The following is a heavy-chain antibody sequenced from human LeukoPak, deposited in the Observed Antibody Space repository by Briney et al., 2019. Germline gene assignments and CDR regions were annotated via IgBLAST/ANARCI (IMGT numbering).Heavy chain of an antibody. V-gene: IGHV3-23*01. Sequence: GGSLRLSCAASGFTFSSYAMSWVRQAPGKGLEWVSAISGSGGSTYYADSVKGRFTISRDNSKNTLYLQMNSLRAEDTAVYYCAKRERYYDSSGYYSYYFDYWGQGTLVTVS. J-gene: IGHJ4*02. CDR3: AKRERYYDSSGYYSYYFDY. CDR2: ISGSGGST. D-gene: IGHD3-22*01. CDR1: GFTFSSYA.